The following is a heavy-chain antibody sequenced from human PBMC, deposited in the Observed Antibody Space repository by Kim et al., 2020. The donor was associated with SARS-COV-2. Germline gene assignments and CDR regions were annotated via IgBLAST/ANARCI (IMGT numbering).Heavy chain of an antibody. CDR2: IYSGGVTT. V-gene: IGHV3-23*03. CDR1: GFTFNSYA. Sequence: GGSLRLSCAASGFTFNSYAMSWVRQAPGKGLEWVSVIYSGGVTTYCADSVKGRFIISRDNSKNTLYLTMNSLRAEDTAVYYCAKGLLASTSGTHHSFDYWGRGTLVTVSS. J-gene: IGHJ4*02. CDR3: AKGLLASTSGTHHSFDY. D-gene: IGHD1-26*01.